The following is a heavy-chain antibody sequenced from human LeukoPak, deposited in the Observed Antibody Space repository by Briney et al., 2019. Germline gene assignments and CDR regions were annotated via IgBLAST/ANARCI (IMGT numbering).Heavy chain of an antibody. CDR2: INHSGST. CDR3: ARVTLGRTSSWFDS. CDR1: GGSFSGYY. V-gene: IGHV4-34*01. Sequence: SETLSLTCAVYGGSFSGYYWTWIRQPPGKGLEWIGEINHSGSTNYNPSLKSRVTISVDTSKNHFSLRITSMTAADTAVYYCARVTLGRTSSWFDSWGQGTLVTVSS. D-gene: IGHD2-2*01. J-gene: IGHJ5*01.